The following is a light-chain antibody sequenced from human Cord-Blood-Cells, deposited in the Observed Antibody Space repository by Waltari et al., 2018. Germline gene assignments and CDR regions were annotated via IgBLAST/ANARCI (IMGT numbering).Light chain of an antibody. CDR3: SSYRRSRSRV. CDR2: EVS. Sequence: QSALSQPASVSGSPGHSITISCTGTSSDVGGYNYVSWYQQHPGKAPKLMVYEVSKRPAGVSNRFYGSETGSTASLTVSGIQAEGEADYYCSSYRRSRSRVVGGGTKLTVL. V-gene: IGLV2-14*01. CDR1: SSDVGGYNY. J-gene: IGLJ2*01.